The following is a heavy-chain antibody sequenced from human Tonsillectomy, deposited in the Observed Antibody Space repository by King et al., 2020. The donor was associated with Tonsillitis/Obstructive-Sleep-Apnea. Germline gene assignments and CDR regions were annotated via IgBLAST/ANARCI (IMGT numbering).Heavy chain of an antibody. J-gene: IGHJ4*02. CDR3: ARSELPQTAFDY. CDR1: GFTFRSYA. Sequence: VQLVESGGGVVQPGRSLRLSCAASGFTFRSYAMHWVRQAPGKGLEWGAVISYAGRNKYYADSVKGRFTISSDNSKNTLYLQMNSLRAEDTAVYYCARSELPQTAFDYWGQGTLVTVSS. D-gene: IGHD1-26*01. CDR2: ISYAGRNK. V-gene: IGHV3-30*01.